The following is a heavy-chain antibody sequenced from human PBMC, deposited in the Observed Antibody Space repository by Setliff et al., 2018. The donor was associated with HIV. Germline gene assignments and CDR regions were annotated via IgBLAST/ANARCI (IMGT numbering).Heavy chain of an antibody. D-gene: IGHD1-26*01. CDR2: TGNKASSDTI. Sequence: GGSLRLSCAASGFTFRDHYMDWVRQAPGKGLEWVGRTGNKASSDTIQYAASVKGRFTISRDDSKNSVFLQMNSLKTEDTAMYYCTRSKWGSGFDYWGQGTLVTVSS. CDR3: TRSKWGSGFDY. J-gene: IGHJ4*02. CDR1: GFTFRDHY. V-gene: IGHV3-72*01.